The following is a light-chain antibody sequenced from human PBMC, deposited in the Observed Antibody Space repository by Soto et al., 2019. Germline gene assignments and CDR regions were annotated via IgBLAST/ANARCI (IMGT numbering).Light chain of an antibody. CDR1: SSDVGGYNY. V-gene: IGLV2-14*01. Sequence: QSVLTQPASVSGSPGQSSTISCTGTSSDVGGYNYVSWYQQHPGKAPKLMIYDVSNRPSGVSNRFSGSKSGNTASLTISGLQADDEADYYCSSYTSSSTPHVVFGGGTKVTVL. CDR3: SSYTSSSTPHVV. J-gene: IGLJ2*01. CDR2: DVS.